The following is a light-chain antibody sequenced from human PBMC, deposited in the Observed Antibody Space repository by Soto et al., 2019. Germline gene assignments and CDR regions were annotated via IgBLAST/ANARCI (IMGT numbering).Light chain of an antibody. J-gene: IGKJ1*01. V-gene: IGKV1-5*01. CDR1: QSISSW. CDR2: DAS. Sequence: DIQMTQSPSTLSASVGDRVTITCRASQSISSWLAWYQQKPGKXPKXXIYDASSLESGVPSRFSGSGSGTEFTLTISSLQPDDFATYYCQQYNTYPWTFGQGTKVDIK. CDR3: QQYNTYPWT.